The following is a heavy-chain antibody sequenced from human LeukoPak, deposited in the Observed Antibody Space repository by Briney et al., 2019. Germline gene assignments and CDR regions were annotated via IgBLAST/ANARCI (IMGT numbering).Heavy chain of an antibody. J-gene: IGHJ4*02. V-gene: IGHV3-66*01. CDR1: GFTVSSNY. CDR3: ARVAVAGSSGLDY. CDR2: IYNGGST. Sequence: PGGSLRLSCAASGFTVSSNYMSWGRQGPGKGLEWVSVIYNGGSTYYADSVKGRFTISRDNSKNTLYLQMNSVRAEDTAVYYCARVAVAGSSGLDYWGQGTLVTVSS. D-gene: IGHD6-19*01.